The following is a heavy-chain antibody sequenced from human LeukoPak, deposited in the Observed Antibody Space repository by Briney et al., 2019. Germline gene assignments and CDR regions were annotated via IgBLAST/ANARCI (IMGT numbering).Heavy chain of an antibody. D-gene: IGHD6-13*01. J-gene: IGHJ4*02. CDR3: AGDKKKPIAAAGTGGGFDY. CDR1: GGSISSSSYY. Sequence: SETLSLTCTVSGGSISSSSYYWVWIRPPPGKGREWIVSIYYSGSTYYNPSLKGRVNISVATSRNESSLKLSSVTAADTAVYSCAGDKKKPIAAAGTGGGFDYWGQGTLVTVSS. CDR2: IYYSGST. V-gene: IGHV4-39*07.